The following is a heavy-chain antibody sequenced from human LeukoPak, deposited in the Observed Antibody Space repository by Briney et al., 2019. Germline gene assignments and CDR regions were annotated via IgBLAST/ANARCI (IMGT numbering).Heavy chain of an antibody. Sequence: SETLSLTCTVSGGSISSYYWSWIRQPPGKGVEWIGYIYYSGSTNYNPSLKSRVTISVDTSKNQFSLKLSSVTAADTAVYYCASGGYSSSWYYFDYWGQGTLVTVSS. CDR1: GGSISSYY. J-gene: IGHJ4*02. CDR2: IYYSGST. CDR3: ASGGYSSSWYYFDY. V-gene: IGHV4-59*01. D-gene: IGHD6-13*01.